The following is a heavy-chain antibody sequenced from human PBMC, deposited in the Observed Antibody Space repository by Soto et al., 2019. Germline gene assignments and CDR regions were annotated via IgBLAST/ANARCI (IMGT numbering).Heavy chain of an antibody. CDR1: GGSISSGGYY. Sequence: SETLSLTCTVSGGSISSGGYYWSWIRQHPGKGLEWIGYIYYSGSTYYNPSLKSRVTISVDTSKNQFSLDLSSVTAADTAMYYCARLQIYDSRAAPTPIFHPWGLGAMVTVSS. CDR2: IYYSGST. D-gene: IGHD3-22*01. CDR3: ARLQIYDSRAAPTPIFHP. J-gene: IGHJ1*01. V-gene: IGHV4-31*03.